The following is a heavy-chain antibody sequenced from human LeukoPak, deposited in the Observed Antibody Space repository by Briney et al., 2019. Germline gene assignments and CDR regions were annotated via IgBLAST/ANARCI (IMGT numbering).Heavy chain of an antibody. CDR2: ISSSSSTI. D-gene: IGHD5-12*01. CDR3: ARTKVWLVGYYYYYMDV. V-gene: IGHV3-48*04. J-gene: IGHJ6*03. CDR1: GFTFSSYS. Sequence: GGSLRLSCAASGFTFSSYSMNWVRQAPGKGLEWVPYISSSSSTIYYADSVKGRFTISRDNAKNSLYLQMNSLRAEDTAVYYCARTKVWLVGYYYYYMDVWGKGTTVTVSS.